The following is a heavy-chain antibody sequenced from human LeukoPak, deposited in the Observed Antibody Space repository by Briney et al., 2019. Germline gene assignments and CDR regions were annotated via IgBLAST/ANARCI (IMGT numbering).Heavy chain of an antibody. V-gene: IGHV4-34*01. CDR2: INHSGST. Sequence: SETLSLTCAVYGGSFSGYYWSWIRQPPGKGLEWIGEINHSGSTNYNPSLKSRVTISVDTSKNQFSLKLSSVTAADTAVYYCANRRRYCSGGSCYSYYFDYWGQGTLVTVSS. CDR3: ANRRRYCSGGSCYSYYFDY. D-gene: IGHD2-15*01. CDR1: GGSFSGYY. J-gene: IGHJ4*02.